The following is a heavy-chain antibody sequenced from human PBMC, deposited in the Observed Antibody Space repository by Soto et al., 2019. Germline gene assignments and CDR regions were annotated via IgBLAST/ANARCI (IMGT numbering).Heavy chain of an antibody. CDR3: AKASGWFGEFEY. CDR1: GFTFSSYA. CDR2: ISGSGGST. D-gene: IGHD3-10*01. V-gene: IGHV3-23*01. J-gene: IGHJ4*02. Sequence: EVQLLESGGGLVQPGGSLRLSCAASGFTFSSYAMSWVRQAPGKGLEWVSAISGSGGSTYYADSLKGRFTISRDNTKNTLYLQVNSLRAEDTAVYYFAKASGWFGEFEYWGQGTQVTVSS.